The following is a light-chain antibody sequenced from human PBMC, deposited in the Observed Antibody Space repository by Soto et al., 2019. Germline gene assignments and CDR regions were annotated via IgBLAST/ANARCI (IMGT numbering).Light chain of an antibody. CDR1: QSVRSN. V-gene: IGKV3-15*01. CDR3: QQYDNWPRT. J-gene: IGKJ1*01. CDR2: DAS. Sequence: EKVMTQCPATLPVSPGERATLSCRASQSVRSNLAWYQQKPGQPPGLLIYDASTRATGIPSRFSGSGSGTEFTLTISSLKSEDFAVYYCQQYDNWPRTFGQGTKVDIK.